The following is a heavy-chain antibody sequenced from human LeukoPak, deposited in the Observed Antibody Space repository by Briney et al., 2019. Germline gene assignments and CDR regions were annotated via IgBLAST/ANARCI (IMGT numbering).Heavy chain of an antibody. Sequence: GGSLRLSCAASGFTFSSYAMSWVRQAPGKGLEWVSAISGSGGSTYYADSVKGRFTISRDNSKNTLYLQMNSLRAEDTAVYYCAKSRAAAGTWYYYYTDVWGKGTTVTVSS. CDR3: AKSRAAAGTWYYYYTDV. D-gene: IGHD6-13*01. CDR2: ISGSGGST. V-gene: IGHV3-23*01. J-gene: IGHJ6*03. CDR1: GFTFSSYA.